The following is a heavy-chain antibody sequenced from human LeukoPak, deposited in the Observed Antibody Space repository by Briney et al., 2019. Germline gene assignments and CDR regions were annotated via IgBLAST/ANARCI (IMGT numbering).Heavy chain of an antibody. Sequence: PSETLSLTCTVSGGSISSYYWSWIRQPPGKGLEWIGYIYYSGSTNYNPSLKSRVTISVDTSKNQFSLKLSSVTAADTAVYYCVREGMGPGTGDYWGQGTLVTVSS. CDR3: VREGMGPGTGDY. CDR2: IYYSGST. D-gene: IGHD1-14*01. CDR1: GGSISSYY. J-gene: IGHJ4*02. V-gene: IGHV4-59*01.